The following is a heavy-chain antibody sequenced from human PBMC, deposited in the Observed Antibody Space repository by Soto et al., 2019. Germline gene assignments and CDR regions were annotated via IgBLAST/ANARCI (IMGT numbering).Heavy chain of an antibody. V-gene: IGHV4-31*03. CDR1: GGSISSGGYY. D-gene: IGHD6-19*01. Sequence: PSETLSLTCTVSGGSISSGGYYWSRIRQHPGKGLEWIGYIYYSGSTYYNPSLKSRVTISVDTSKNQFSLKLSSVTAADTAVYYCARDSSGWYSTFDYWGQGTLVTVSS. CDR2: IYYSGST. J-gene: IGHJ4*02. CDR3: ARDSSGWYSTFDY.